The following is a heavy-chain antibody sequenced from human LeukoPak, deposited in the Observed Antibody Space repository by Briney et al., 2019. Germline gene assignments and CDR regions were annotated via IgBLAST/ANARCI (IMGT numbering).Heavy chain of an antibody. CDR3: AKDVEWELHFPND. CDR1: GFTFDDYA. J-gene: IGHJ4*02. D-gene: IGHD1-26*01. Sequence: GGSLRLSCAASGFTFDDYAMHWVRQAPGKGLEWVSGISWNSGSIGYADSVKGRFTISRVNAKNSLYLQMNSLRAEDTALYYCAKDVEWELHFPNDWGQGTLVTVCS. V-gene: IGHV3-9*01. CDR2: ISWNSGSI.